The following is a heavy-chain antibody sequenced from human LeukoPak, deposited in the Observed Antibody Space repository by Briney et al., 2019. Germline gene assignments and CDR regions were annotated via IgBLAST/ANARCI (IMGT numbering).Heavy chain of an antibody. V-gene: IGHV1-18*01. Sequence: ASVKVSCKASGYTFGISWVRQAPGQGLEWMGWISGYNGNTNYAQMLQGRVTMTTDTSTSTAYMELRSLRSDDTAVYYCARDSRDYYYYYMDVWGKGTTVTVSS. J-gene: IGHJ6*03. CDR1: GYTFG. CDR3: ARDSRDYYYYYMDV. CDR2: ISGYNGNT.